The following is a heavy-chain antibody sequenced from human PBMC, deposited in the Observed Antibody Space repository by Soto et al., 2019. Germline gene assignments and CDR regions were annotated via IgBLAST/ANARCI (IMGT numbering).Heavy chain of an antibody. CDR2: ISSSGSTI. J-gene: IGHJ4*02. V-gene: IGHV3-48*03. CDR3: ARDRGGDAAYYFDY. D-gene: IGHD2-21*02. Sequence: GGSLRLSCAASGFTFSSYEMNWVRQAPGKGLEWVSYISSSGSTIYYADSVKGRFTISRDNAKNSLYLQMNSLRAEDTAVYYCARDRGGDAAYYFDYWGQGTLVTVSS. CDR1: GFTFSSYE.